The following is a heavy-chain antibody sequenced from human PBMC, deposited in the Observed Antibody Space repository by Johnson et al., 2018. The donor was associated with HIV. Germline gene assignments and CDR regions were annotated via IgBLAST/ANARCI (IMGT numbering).Heavy chain of an antibody. Sequence: QVQLVESGGGVVQAGRSLRLSCAASGFTFSSYAMHWVRQAPGKGLEWVAAISGSGSSTYYADSVKGRFTISRDNSRNTLYLQMNSLRAEDTAVYFCASGDDDGFWGQGTKVTVSS. CDR2: ISGSGSST. D-gene: IGHD5-12*01. V-gene: IGHV3-64*04. CDR3: ASGDDDGF. J-gene: IGHJ3*01. CDR1: GFTFSSYA.